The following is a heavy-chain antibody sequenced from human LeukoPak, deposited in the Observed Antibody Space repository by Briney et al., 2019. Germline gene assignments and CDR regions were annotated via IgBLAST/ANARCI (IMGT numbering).Heavy chain of an antibody. Sequence: GGSLRLSCAASGFTFSTSWMSWVRQAPGKGLEWVANIRKDGSDIHYADSVKGRFTISRDNAKNSLYLEMSSLRGEDTALYYCARDTSPRTAAIYYDAFDIWGQGTLVTVSS. CDR3: ARDTSPRTAAIYYDAFDI. J-gene: IGHJ3*02. V-gene: IGHV3-7*01. CDR1: GFTFSTSW. D-gene: IGHD3-22*01. CDR2: IRKDGSDI.